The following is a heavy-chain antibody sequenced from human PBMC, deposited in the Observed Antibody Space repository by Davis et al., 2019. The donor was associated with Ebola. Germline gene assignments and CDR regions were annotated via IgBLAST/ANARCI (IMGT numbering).Heavy chain of an antibody. J-gene: IGHJ4*02. CDR1: GFTFSSYA. CDR3: AKEAVMTTATWGYYFDY. D-gene: IGHD4-17*01. Sequence: GGSLRLSCAASGFTFSSYAMHWVRQAPGKGLEWVAVISYDGSNKYYADSVKGRFTISRDDSKNTVYLQMNSLSAEDTAVYYCAKEAVMTTATWGYYFDYWGQGTLVTVSS. CDR2: ISYDGSNK. V-gene: IGHV3-30-3*01.